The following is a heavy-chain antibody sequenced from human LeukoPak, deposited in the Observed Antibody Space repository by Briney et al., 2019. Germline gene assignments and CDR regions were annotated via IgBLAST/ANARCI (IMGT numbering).Heavy chain of an antibody. CDR1: GFTFSSYG. Sequence: PGGSLRLSCAASGFTFSSYGMHWVRQAPGKGLEWVAVISYDGSNKYYADSVKGRFTISRDNSKNTLYLQMNSLRAEDTAVYYCAKDMYYYDSSGYTLAGYWGQGTLVTVSS. CDR3: AKDMYYYDSSGYTLAGY. V-gene: IGHV3-30*18. J-gene: IGHJ4*02. CDR2: ISYDGSNK. D-gene: IGHD3-22*01.